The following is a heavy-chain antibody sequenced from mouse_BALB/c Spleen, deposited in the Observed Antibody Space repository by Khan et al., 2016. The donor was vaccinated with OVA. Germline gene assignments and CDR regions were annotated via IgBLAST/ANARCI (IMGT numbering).Heavy chain of an antibody. CDR1: GFTFSNYW. CDR3: ARGWDWYFDV. Sequence: EVKLEESGGGLVQPGGSMKLSCVASGFTFSNYWMNWVRQSPEKGFEWVAEIRLKSNIYATHYAESVRGRFTISRDDSRSSVYLQMNNLGAEDTGIDYGARGWDWYFDVWGAGTTVTVSS. J-gene: IGHJ1*01. V-gene: IGHV6-6*02. D-gene: IGHD3-3*01. CDR2: IRLKSNIYAT.